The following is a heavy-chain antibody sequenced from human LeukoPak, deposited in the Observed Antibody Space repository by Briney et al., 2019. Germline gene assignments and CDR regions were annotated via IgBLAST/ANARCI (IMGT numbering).Heavy chain of an antibody. Sequence: GGSLRLSCAASGFTFSSYGMHWVRQAPGKGLEWVAVISYDGSNKYYADSVKGRFTISRDNSKNTLYLQMNSLRAEDTAVYYCAVAHSSSGYYPVDYWGQGTLVTVSS. V-gene: IGHV3-30*03. D-gene: IGHD3-22*01. J-gene: IGHJ4*02. CDR3: AVAHSSSGYYPVDY. CDR1: GFTFSSYG. CDR2: ISYDGSNK.